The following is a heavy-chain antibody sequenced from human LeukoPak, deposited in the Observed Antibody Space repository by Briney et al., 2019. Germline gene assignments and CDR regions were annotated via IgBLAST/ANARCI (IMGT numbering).Heavy chain of an antibody. CDR3: ARAPTWIQLWLPY. CDR2: IGGSGDSI. D-gene: IGHD5-18*01. Sequence: GGSLRLSCAASGFTFSNYAMTWVRQAPGKGLQWVSIIGGSGDSIYYADSVKGRFTISRDNAKNSLYLQMNSLRAEDTAVYYCARAPTWIQLWLPYWGQGTLVTVSS. J-gene: IGHJ4*02. V-gene: IGHV3-48*04. CDR1: GFTFSNYA.